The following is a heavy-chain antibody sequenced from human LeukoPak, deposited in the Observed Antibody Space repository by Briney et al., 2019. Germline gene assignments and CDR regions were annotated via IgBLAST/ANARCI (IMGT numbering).Heavy chain of an antibody. D-gene: IGHD3-10*01. CDR1: GYTFTGYY. Sequence: ASVKVSCKASGYTFTGYYMHWVRQAPGQGLEWMGWINPNSGGTNYAHKFQGRVTMTRDTSISTAYMELSRLRSDDTAVYYCAREFTTMVRGRFNWFDPWGQGTLVTVSS. CDR3: AREFTTMVRGRFNWFDP. J-gene: IGHJ5*02. V-gene: IGHV1-2*02. CDR2: INPNSGGT.